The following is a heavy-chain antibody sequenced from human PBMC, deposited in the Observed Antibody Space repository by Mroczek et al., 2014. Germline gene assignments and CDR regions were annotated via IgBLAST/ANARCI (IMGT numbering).Heavy chain of an antibody. V-gene: IGHV4-34*01. J-gene: IGHJ4*02. D-gene: IGHD4-17*01. CDR2: INHSGST. CDR1: GGSFSGYY. Sequence: QVQLQQWGAGLLKPSETLSLTCAVYGGSFSGYYWSWIRQPPGKGLEWIGEINHSGSTNYNPSLKSRVTISVDTSKNQFSLKLSSVTAADTAVYYCASRHNYGDYGGLDYWGQGTLVTVSS. CDR3: ASRHNYGDYGGLDY.